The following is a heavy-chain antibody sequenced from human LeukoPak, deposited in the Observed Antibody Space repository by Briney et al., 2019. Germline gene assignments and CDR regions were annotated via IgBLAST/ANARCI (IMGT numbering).Heavy chain of an antibody. CDR1: GFTFSSYE. J-gene: IGHJ4*02. V-gene: IGHV3-48*03. CDR2: ISSSGSTI. CDR3: ARGDYYDSSGYYPYDY. D-gene: IGHD3-22*01. Sequence: GGSLRLSCAASGFTFSSYEMNWVRQAPGKGLEWVSYISSSGSTIYYADSVKGRFTISRDNAKNSLYLQMNSLRAEDTAVYYCARGDYYDSSGYYPYDYWGQGTLLTASS.